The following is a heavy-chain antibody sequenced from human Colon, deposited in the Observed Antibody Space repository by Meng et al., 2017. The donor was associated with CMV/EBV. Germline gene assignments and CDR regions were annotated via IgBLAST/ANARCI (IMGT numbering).Heavy chain of an antibody. CDR3: AATREKDYTSYDFDF. CDR2: ISHSGST. D-gene: IGHD4-11*01. V-gene: IGHV4-59*12. J-gene: IGHJ4*02. CDR1: GGSISSYY. Sequence: SETLSLTCTVFGGSISSYYWSWIRQPPGKGLEYLGYISHSGSTNYNPSLESRVTISVDTSKNQFSLRLTSVTAADTAMYYCAATREKDYTSYDFDFWGQGTLVTVSS.